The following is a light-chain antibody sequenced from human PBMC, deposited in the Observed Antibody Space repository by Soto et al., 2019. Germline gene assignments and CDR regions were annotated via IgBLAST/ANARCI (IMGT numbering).Light chain of an antibody. CDR2: WAT. J-gene: IGKJ2*01. CDR1: QNVLYSSNNKNY. Sequence: DIVLTQSPDSLAVSLGERATINCRSSQNVLYSSNNKNYLAWYQQTPGQPPKLLFYWATPRESGVPDRFGGSGSGADFTLTIRSLQAEVVAVYYSLQYYNMYTFGQGTKLEIK. V-gene: IGKV4-1*01. CDR3: LQYYNMYT.